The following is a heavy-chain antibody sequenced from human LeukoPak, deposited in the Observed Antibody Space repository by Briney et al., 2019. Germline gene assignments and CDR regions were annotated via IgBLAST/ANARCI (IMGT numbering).Heavy chain of an antibody. CDR3: ARQVGELSLRSNYYYYYGMDV. CDR2: IYYSGST. CDR1: GGSISSSSYY. J-gene: IGHJ6*02. V-gene: IGHV4-39*01. Sequence: SETLSLTCTVSGGSISSSSYYWGWIRQPPGKGLEWIGSIYYSGSTYYNPSLKSRVTISVDTSKNQFSLKLSSVTAADTAVYYCARQVGELSLRSNYYYYYGMDVWGQGTTVTVSS. D-gene: IGHD3-16*01.